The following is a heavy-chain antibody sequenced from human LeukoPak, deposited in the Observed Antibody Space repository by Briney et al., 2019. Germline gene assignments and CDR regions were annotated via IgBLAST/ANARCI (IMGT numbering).Heavy chain of an antibody. CDR1: GGSISSSSYY. CDR3: ARGRAGYGSGSSSYYYYYYMDV. CDR2: IYYSGST. D-gene: IGHD3-10*01. V-gene: IGHV4-39*07. J-gene: IGHJ6*03. Sequence: SETLSLTCTVSGGSISSSSYYWGWLRQPPGKGLEWIGSIYYSGSTYYNPSLKSRVTISVDTSKNQFSLKLSSVTAADTAVYYCARGRAGYGSGSSSYYYYYYMDVWGKGTTVTVSS.